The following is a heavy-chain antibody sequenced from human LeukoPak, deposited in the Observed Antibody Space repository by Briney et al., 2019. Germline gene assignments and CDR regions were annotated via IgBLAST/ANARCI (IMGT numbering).Heavy chain of an antibody. V-gene: IGHV3-23*01. CDR1: GFTFSSYG. J-gene: IGHJ4*02. D-gene: IGHD6-13*01. Sequence: PGGSLRLSCAASGFTFSSYGMSWVRQAPGGGLEWVSAISDSGGSTYYTDSVKGRFTISRDNSKNTLYLQMSSQRAEDAAVYYCARHLFPGIAAAGSGNFDYWGQGTLVTVSS. CDR2: ISDSGGST. CDR3: ARHLFPGIAAAGSGNFDY.